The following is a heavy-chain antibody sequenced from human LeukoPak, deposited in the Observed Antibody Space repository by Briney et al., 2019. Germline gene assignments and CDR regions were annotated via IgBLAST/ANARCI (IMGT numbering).Heavy chain of an antibody. CDR2: ISSSSSYI. D-gene: IGHD3-10*01. V-gene: IGHV3-21*01. CDR3: ARGPPPPRPLLWFGELLSS. J-gene: IGHJ5*02. CDR1: GFTFSSYS. Sequence: GGSLRLSCAASGFTFSSYSMNWVRQAPGKGLEWVSSISSSSSYIYYADSVKGRFTISRDNAKNSLNLQMNSLRAEDTAVYYCARGPPPPRPLLWFGELLSSWGQGTLVTVSS.